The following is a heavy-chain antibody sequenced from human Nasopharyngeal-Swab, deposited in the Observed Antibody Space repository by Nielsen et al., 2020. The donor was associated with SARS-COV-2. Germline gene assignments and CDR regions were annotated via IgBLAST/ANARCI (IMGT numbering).Heavy chain of an antibody. D-gene: IGHD2-21*02. CDR3: ARDRRGGDGFDY. J-gene: IGHJ4*02. V-gene: IGHV4-59*01. CDR2: IYYSGST. CDR1: GGSISSYY. Sequence: SETLSLTCTVSGGSISSYYWSWIRQPPGKGLEWIGYIYYSGSTNSNPSLKSRVTISVDTSKNQFSLKLSSVTAADTAVYYCARDRRGGDGFDYWGQGTLVTVSS.